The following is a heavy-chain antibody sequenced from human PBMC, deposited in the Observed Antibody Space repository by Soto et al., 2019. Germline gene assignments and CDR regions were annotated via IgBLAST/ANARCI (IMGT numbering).Heavy chain of an antibody. CDR2: THHSGST. CDR1: GDSVSTHYW. CDR3: ARNGDWSRSRCNVGWFDP. J-gene: IGHJ5*02. V-gene: IGHV4-4*02. D-gene: IGHD3-3*01. Sequence: QVQLQESGPGLVKPSGTLSLTCAVSGDSVSTHYWWSWVRQSPGKGLEWIGETHHSGSTHYNPSLTSRVTISVDKSKNDFSLKRTSVTAADTAVYYCARNGDWSRSRCNVGWFDPWGRGTLVTVSS.